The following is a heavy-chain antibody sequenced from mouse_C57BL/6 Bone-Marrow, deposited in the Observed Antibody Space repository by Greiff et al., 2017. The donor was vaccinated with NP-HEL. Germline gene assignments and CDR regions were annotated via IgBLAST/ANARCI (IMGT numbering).Heavy chain of an antibody. D-gene: IGHD3-1*01. V-gene: IGHV5-9-1*02. CDR2: ISSGGDYI. Sequence: EVKLQESGEGLVKPGGSLKLSCAASGFTFSSYAMSWVRQTPEKRLEWVAYISSGGDYIYYADTVKGRFTISRDNARNTLYLQMSSLKSEDTAMYYCTRVSHGPGGFAYWGQGTLVTVSA. J-gene: IGHJ3*01. CDR3: TRVSHGPGGFAY. CDR1: GFTFSSYA.